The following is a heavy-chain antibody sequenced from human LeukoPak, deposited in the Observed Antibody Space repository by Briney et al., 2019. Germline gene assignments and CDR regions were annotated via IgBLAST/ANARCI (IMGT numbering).Heavy chain of an antibody. CDR2: MNPNSGNT. CDR1: GYTFTSYD. Sequence: ASVKVSCMASGYTFTSYDINWVRQATGQGLEWMGWMNPNSGNTGYAQKFQGRVTMTRNTAISTAYMELSSLRSEDTAVYYCARESGDLDDAFDIWGQGTMVTVSP. V-gene: IGHV1-8*01. D-gene: IGHD1-26*01. CDR3: ARESGDLDDAFDI. J-gene: IGHJ3*02.